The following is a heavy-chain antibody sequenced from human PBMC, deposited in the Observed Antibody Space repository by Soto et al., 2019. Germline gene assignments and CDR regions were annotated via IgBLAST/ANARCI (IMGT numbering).Heavy chain of an antibody. J-gene: IGHJ4*02. D-gene: IGHD3-3*01. V-gene: IGHV3-23*01. Sequence: GGSLRLSCAASGFTFSSYAMSWVRQAPGKGLEWVSAISGSGGSTYYADSVKGRFTISRDNSKNTLYLQMNSLRAEDTAVYYCAKEDYDFWSGYFQPTKYFDYWGQGTLVTVSS. CDR1: GFTFSSYA. CDR2: ISGSGGST. CDR3: AKEDYDFWSGYFQPTKYFDY.